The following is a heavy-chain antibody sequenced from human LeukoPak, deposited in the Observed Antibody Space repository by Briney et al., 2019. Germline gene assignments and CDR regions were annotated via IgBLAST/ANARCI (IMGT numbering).Heavy chain of an antibody. CDR3: SRDGDTAMVPGGFDY. Sequence: PGGSLRLSCAASGGTVSNNFMNWVRQAPGKGLEWVSDYADSVKGRFTISRDNAKNSLYLQMNSLRAEDTAVYYCSRDGDTAMVPGGFDYWGQGTLVTVSS. J-gene: IGHJ4*02. D-gene: IGHD5-18*01. V-gene: IGHV3-69-1*01. CDR1: GGTVSNNF.